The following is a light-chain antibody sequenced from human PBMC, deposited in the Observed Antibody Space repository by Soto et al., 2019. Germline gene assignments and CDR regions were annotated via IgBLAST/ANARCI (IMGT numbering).Light chain of an antibody. V-gene: IGKV3-15*01. Sequence: ETVMTQSPATLSVSPGGRATLSFRASQSISDTLAWYQQKPGQAPRLLIYGASTRATGVPTRFSGSGSGTEFTLTISSLQSEDLAVYHCQQYNKWPQTFGQGTKVDIK. CDR2: GAS. CDR1: QSISDT. CDR3: QQYNKWPQT. J-gene: IGKJ1*01.